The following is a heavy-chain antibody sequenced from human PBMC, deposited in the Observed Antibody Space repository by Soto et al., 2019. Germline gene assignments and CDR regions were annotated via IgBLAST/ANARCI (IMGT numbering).Heavy chain of an antibody. CDR2: IWYDGSNK. CDR1: GFTFSSYG. D-gene: IGHD1-26*01. Sequence: HPGGSLRLSCAASGFTFSSYGMHWVRQAPGKGLEWVAVIWYDGSNKYYADSVKGRFTISRDNSKNTLYLQMNSLRAEDTAVYYCESNAYYKWFDPWGQGTLVTVSS. J-gene: IGHJ5*02. CDR3: ESNAYYKWFDP. V-gene: IGHV3-33*01.